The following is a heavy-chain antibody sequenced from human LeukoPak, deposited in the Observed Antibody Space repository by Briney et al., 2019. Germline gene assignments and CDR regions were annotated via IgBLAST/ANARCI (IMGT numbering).Heavy chain of an antibody. Sequence: GGSLRLSCAASGFTFSDYYMSWIRQAPGKGPEWVGRIKSKTDGGTTDYAAPVKGRFTISRDDSKNTLYLQMNSLKTEDTAVYYCTTGDRYYYYYMDVWGKGTTVTVSS. CDR2: IKSKTDGGTT. CDR3: TTGDRYYYYYMDV. V-gene: IGHV3-15*01. CDR1: GFTFSDYY. J-gene: IGHJ6*03.